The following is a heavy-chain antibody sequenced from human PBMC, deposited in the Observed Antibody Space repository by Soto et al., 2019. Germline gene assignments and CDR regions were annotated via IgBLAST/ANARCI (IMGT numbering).Heavy chain of an antibody. V-gene: IGHV4-30-4*01. D-gene: IGHD2-21*02. CDR3: VRTARQGAVAPHWFDR. CDR2: VYYTGST. CDR1: GASIRSTDYY. Sequence: SETLSLTCTVSGASIRSTDYYWSWIRQAPGKGLEWIGYVYYTGSTYYNPSLMSRITISVDTSKNQFSLKLTSVTAAETAVYYCVRTARQGAVAPHWFDRWGQGTQVTV. J-gene: IGHJ5*02.